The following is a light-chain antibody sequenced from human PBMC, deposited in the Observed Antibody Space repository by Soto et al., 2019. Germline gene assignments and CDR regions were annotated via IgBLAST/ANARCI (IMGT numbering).Light chain of an antibody. J-gene: IGKJ1*01. CDR1: QTISSW. CDR2: KAS. V-gene: IGKV1-5*03. CDR3: QHYNSYSEA. Sequence: DIQMTQSPSTLSGSLGDRATLTCRASQTISSWLAWYQQKPGKAPKLLIYKASTIKSGVPSRFSGSGSGTEFTLTISSLQPDDFATYYCQHYNSYSEAFGQGTKVDI.